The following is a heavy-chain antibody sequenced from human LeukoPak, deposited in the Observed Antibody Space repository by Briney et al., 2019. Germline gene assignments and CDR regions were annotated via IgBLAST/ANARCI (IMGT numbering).Heavy chain of an antibody. D-gene: IGHD4/OR15-4a*01. J-gene: IGHJ4*02. Sequence: GGSLRLSCAASGFTFSSYWMHWVRQAPGEGLVWVSRINSDGSSTTYADSVKGRFTISRDNSKNTLFLQMSSLRAEDTAVYYCARRAGAYSHPYDYWGQGTLVTVSS. CDR1: GFTFSSYW. CDR2: INSDGSST. CDR3: ARRAGAYSHPYDY. V-gene: IGHV3-74*01.